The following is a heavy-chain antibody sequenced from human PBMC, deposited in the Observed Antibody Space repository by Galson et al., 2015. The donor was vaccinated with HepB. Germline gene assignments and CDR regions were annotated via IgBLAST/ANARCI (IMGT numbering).Heavy chain of an antibody. CDR1: GYTFTSDY. CDR2: INPNSGGT. D-gene: IGHD3-10*01. J-gene: IGHJ6*02. CDR3: AREPRDYYYGMDV. V-gene: IGHV1-2*02. Sequence: SVKVSCKASGYTFTSDYMRWVRQAPGQGLEWMGWINPNSGGTNYAQKFQGRVTMTRDTSISTAYMELSRLRSDDTAVYYCAREPRDYYYGMDVWGQGTTVIVSS.